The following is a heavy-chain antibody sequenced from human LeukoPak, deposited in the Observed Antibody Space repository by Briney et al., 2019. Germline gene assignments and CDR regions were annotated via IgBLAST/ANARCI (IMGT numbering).Heavy chain of an antibody. CDR1: GYTFTRYD. V-gene: IGHV1-8*03. J-gene: IGHJ6*03. CDR3: ARAERRSYDFWGDQHYYYMDV. Sequence: ASVKVSCKASGYTFTRYDINWVRQATGQGLEWMGWMNPNSGNTGYAQKFQDRVTITRDTSMSTAYMELSSLRSEDTAVYYYARAERRSYDFWGDQHYYYMDVWGEGTTVTVSS. D-gene: IGHD3-3*01. CDR2: MNPNSGNT.